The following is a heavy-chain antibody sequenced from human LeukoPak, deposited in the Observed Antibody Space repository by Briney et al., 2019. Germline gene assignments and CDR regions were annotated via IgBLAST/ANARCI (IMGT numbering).Heavy chain of an antibody. J-gene: IGHJ5*02. CDR2: IYTSGST. Sequence: PSETLSLTCTVSGGSISSYYWSWIRQPAGKGLEWIGRIYTSGSTNYNPSLKSRVTMSVDTSKNQFSLKLSSVTAADTAVYYCARDISSSSWSYNWFDPWGQGTLVTVSS. D-gene: IGHD6-13*01. CDR3: ARDISSSSWSYNWFDP. CDR1: GGSISSYY. V-gene: IGHV4-4*07.